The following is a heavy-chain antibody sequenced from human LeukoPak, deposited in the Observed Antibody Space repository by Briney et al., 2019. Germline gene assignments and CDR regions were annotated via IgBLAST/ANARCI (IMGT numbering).Heavy chain of an antibody. Sequence: PSETLSLTCAVSGPSFSSYYWSWIRHPPGKGLEWIGEVNHSGYTNDNPSLKSRVTISVDTSKNQLSLRLRSVTAADTAVYFCARMTTGHDFWGQGTLVSVCS. CDR3: ARMTTGHDF. CDR2: VNHSGYT. CDR1: GPSFSSYY. V-gene: IGHV4-34*01. J-gene: IGHJ4*02. D-gene: IGHD4-17*01.